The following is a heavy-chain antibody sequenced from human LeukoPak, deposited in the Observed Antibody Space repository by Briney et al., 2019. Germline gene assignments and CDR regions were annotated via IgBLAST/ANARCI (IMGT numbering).Heavy chain of an antibody. CDR2: ISYDGSNK. CDR1: GFTFGSYG. J-gene: IGHJ4*02. Sequence: GRSLRLSCAASGFTFGSYGMHWVRQAPGKGLEWVAVISYDGSNKYYADSVKGRFTISRDNSKNTLYLQMNSLRAEDTAVYYCARVDWGSSFDYWGQGTLVTVSS. D-gene: IGHD3/OR15-3a*01. V-gene: IGHV3-30*03. CDR3: ARVDWGSSFDY.